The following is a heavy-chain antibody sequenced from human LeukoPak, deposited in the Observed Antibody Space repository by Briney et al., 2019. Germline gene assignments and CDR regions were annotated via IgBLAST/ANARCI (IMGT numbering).Heavy chain of an antibody. V-gene: IGHV4-30-2*01. J-gene: IGHJ6*02. CDR1: GGSISSGGYS. CDR3: ARVDNYYYYGMDV. CDR2: IYHSGST. Sequence: SETLSLTCAVSGGSISSGGYSWSWLRQPPGTGLEWIGYIYHSGSTYYNPSLKSRVTISVDRSKNQFSLKLSSVTAADTAVYYCARVDNYYYYGMDVWGQGTTVTVSS.